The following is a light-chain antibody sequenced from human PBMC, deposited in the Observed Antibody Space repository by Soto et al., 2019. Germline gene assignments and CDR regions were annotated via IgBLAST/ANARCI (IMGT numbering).Light chain of an antibody. CDR2: KAS. Sequence: DTPLPQYPHTLSGLLSHRLAIXGRASQTISSWLAWYQQKPGKAPKLLIYKASTLKSGVPSRFSGSGSGTEFTLTISSLQPDDFATYYCQHYNSYSEAFGQGTKVDIK. V-gene: IGKV1-5*03. CDR3: QHYNSYSEA. CDR1: QTISSW. J-gene: IGKJ1*01.